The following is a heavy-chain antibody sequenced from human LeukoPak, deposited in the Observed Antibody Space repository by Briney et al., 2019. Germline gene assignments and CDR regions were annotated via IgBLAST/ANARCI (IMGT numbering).Heavy chain of an antibody. CDR2: INPNSGGT. CDR1: GYTFTGYY. V-gene: IGHV1-2*02. Sequence: ASVKVSCKASGYTFTGYYMHWVRQAPGQGLEWMGWINPNSGGTNYAQKLQGRVTMTRDTSISTAYMELSRLRSDDTAVYYCAREGVDTAMVMDYWGQGTLVTVSS. D-gene: IGHD5-18*01. CDR3: AREGVDTAMVMDY. J-gene: IGHJ4*02.